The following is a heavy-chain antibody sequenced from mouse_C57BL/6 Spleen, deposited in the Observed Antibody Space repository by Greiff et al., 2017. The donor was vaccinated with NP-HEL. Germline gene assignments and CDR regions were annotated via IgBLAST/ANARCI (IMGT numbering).Heavy chain of an antibody. J-gene: IGHJ2*01. CDR1: GYAFSSYW. CDR2: IYPGDGDT. Sequence: QVTLKESGAELVKPGASVKISCKASGYAFSSYWMNWVKQRPGKGLEWIGQIYPGDGDTNYNGKFKGKATLTADKSSSTAYMQLSSLTSEDSAVYFCARGGDGSLDYWGQGTTLTVSS. V-gene: IGHV1-80*01. CDR3: ARGGDGSLDY. D-gene: IGHD2-3*01.